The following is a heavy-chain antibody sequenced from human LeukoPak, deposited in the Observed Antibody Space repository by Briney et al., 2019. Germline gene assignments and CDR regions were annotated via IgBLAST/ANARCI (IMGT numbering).Heavy chain of an antibody. CDR2: IYSGGST. Sequence: GGSLRLSCAASGFTVSSNYMSWVRQAPGKGLEWVSVIYSGGSTYYADSVKGRFTISRDNSKSTLYIQMNSLRAEDTAVYYCAKDPELTGDPRFDYWGQGTLVTVSS. CDR1: GFTVSSNY. J-gene: IGHJ4*02. V-gene: IGHV3-53*01. CDR3: AKDPELTGDPRFDY. D-gene: IGHD7-27*01.